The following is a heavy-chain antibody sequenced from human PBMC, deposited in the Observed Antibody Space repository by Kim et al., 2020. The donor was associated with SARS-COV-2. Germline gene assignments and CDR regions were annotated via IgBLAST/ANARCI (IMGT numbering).Heavy chain of an antibody. CDR1: GGTFSSYA. V-gene: IGHV1-69*13. CDR3: ARSGIQPNWFDP. J-gene: IGHJ5*02. CDR2: IIPIFGTA. D-gene: IGHD5-18*01. Sequence: SVKVSCKASGGTFSSYAISWVRQAPGQGLEWMGGIIPIFGTANYAQKFQGRVTITADESTSTAYMELSSLRSEDTAVYYCARSGIQPNWFDPWGQGTLVTVSS.